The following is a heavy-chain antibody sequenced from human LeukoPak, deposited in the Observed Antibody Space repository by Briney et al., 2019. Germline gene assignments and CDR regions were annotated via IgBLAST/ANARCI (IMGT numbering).Heavy chain of an antibody. D-gene: IGHD5-18*01. J-gene: IGHJ6*03. CDR1: GGTFSSYA. V-gene: IGHV1-69*06. Sequence: ASVKVSCKASGGTFSSYAISWVRQAPGQGLEWMGGIIPIFGTANYAQKFQGRVTITADKSTSTAYMELSSLRSEDTAVYYCAREDTAMVTNYYHMDVWGKGTTVTVSS. CDR2: IIPIFGTA. CDR3: AREDTAMVTNYYHMDV.